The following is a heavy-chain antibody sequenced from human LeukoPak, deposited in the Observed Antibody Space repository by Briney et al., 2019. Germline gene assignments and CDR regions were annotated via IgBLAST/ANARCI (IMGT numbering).Heavy chain of an antibody. Sequence: GGSLRLSCAASGFTVSSNYMSWVRQAPGKGLEWVSVIYSGGSTYYADSVKGRFTISRDNSKNTLYLQMNSLRAEDTAVYYCARLSSTLAPYYMDVWGKGTTVTVSS. V-gene: IGHV3-66*04. CDR2: IYSGGST. CDR1: GFTVSSNY. J-gene: IGHJ6*03. CDR3: ARLSSTLAPYYMDV. D-gene: IGHD5/OR15-5a*01.